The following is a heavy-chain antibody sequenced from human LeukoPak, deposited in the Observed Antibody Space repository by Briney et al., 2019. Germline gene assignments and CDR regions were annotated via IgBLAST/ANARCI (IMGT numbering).Heavy chain of an antibody. CDR2: ISGSGGST. D-gene: IGHD3-10*01. CDR1: GFIVSSNY. V-gene: IGHV3-23*01. Sequence: PGGSLRLSCAASGFIVSSNYMSWVRQAPGKGLEWVSAISGSGGSTYYADSVKGRFTISRDNSKNTLYPQMNSLRAEDTAVYYCAKDEGGLWFGELSTHYYGMDVWGQGTTVTVSS. J-gene: IGHJ6*02. CDR3: AKDEGGLWFGELSTHYYGMDV.